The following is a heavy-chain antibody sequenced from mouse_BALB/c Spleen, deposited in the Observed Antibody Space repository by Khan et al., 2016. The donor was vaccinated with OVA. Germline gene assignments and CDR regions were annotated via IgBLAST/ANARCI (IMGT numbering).Heavy chain of an antibody. V-gene: IGHV1S137*01. CDR1: GYTFTDYA. CDR3: ARPAYDGYYDY. CDR2: ISTYSGNT. J-gene: IGHJ2*01. D-gene: IGHD2-3*01. Sequence: QVQLQQPGPELVRPGVSVKISCKGSGYTFTDYAMHWVKQSHAKSLEWIGLISTYSGNTNYNQKFKGKATMTVDKSSTTAYMELARLTPEDSAIQDCARPAYDGYYDYWGQGTTLTVSS.